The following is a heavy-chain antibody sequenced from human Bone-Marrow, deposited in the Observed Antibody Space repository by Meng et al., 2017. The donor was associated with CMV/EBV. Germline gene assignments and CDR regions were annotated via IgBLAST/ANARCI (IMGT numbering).Heavy chain of an antibody. CDR3: AKDIGEATVTTYGMDV. V-gene: IGHV3-48*03. CDR1: GFTFSSYE. Sequence: GESLKISCAASGFTFSSYEMNWVRQAPGKGLEWVSYISSSGSTIYYADSVKGRFTISRDNAKNSLYLQMNSLRAEDTAVYYCAKDIGEATVTTYGMDVWGQGTTVTVSS. D-gene: IGHD4-11*01. CDR2: ISSSGSTI. J-gene: IGHJ6*02.